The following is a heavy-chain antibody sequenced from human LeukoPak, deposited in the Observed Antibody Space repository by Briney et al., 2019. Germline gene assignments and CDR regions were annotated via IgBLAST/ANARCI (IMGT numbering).Heavy chain of an antibody. CDR1: GGSISSYY. V-gene: IGHV4-59*08. D-gene: IGHD4-23*01. CDR2: IYYSGST. CDR3: ARWGRSATVVTPLDYYGMDV. Sequence: SETLSLTCTVSGGSISSYYWSWIRQPPGKGLEWIGYIYYSGSTNYNPSLKSRVTISVDTFKNQFSLKMSSVTAADTAVYYCARWGRSATVVTPLDYYGMDVWGQGTTVTVSS. J-gene: IGHJ6*02.